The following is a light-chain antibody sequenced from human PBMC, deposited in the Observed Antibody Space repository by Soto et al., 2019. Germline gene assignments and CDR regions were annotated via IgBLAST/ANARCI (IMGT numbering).Light chain of an antibody. Sequence: EIVLTQSPGTLSLSPGERATLSCRASQSVSSSYLAWYQQKPGQAPRLLIYAASSRATGIPDRFSGSGSGRDFTLTISRLEPEDFAVYYCQQYGTSPQGFGPGTKVDIK. J-gene: IGKJ3*01. CDR2: AAS. V-gene: IGKV3-20*01. CDR3: QQYGTSPQG. CDR1: QSVSSSY.